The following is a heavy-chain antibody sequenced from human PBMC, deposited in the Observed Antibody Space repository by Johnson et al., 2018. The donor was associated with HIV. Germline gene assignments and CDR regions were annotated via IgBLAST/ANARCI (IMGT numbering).Heavy chain of an antibody. V-gene: IGHV3-30-3*01. D-gene: IGHD3-22*01. CDR3: AREGDYYDSSGYWAAFDI. J-gene: IGHJ3*02. Sequence: QVQLVESGGGVVQPGRSLRLSCAASGFTFSSYAMHWVRQAPGKGLEWVAVISYDGSNRFYADSVKGRFTISRDNSKNTLYLQMNSRRADDTAVYYCAREGDYYDSSGYWAAFDIWGQGTMVTVSS. CDR1: GFTFSSYA. CDR2: ISYDGSNR.